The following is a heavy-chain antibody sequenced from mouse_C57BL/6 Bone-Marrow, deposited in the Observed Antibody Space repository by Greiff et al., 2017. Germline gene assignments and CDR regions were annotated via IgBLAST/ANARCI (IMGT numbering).Heavy chain of an antibody. J-gene: IGHJ3*01. V-gene: IGHV1-64*01. CDR3: ASDDGSSDSFAD. Sequence: QVQLQQPGAELVKPGASVKLSCKASGYTFTSYWMHWVKQRPGQGLEWIGIIHPNSGSTNYNAKFNSKATLTVDKSSSTAYMQLCSLTSADSAVYYCASDDGSSDSFADWCQGTLVTVTA. CDR1: GYTFTSYW. D-gene: IGHD1-1*01. CDR2: IHPNSGST.